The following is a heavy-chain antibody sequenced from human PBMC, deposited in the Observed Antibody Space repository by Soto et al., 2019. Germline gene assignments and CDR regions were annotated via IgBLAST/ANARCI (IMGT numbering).Heavy chain of an antibody. CDR2: INHSGST. CDR3: ARGRAYVGYSSSWYWVYYGMDV. CDR1: GGSFSGYY. Sequence: PSETLSLTCAVYGGSFSGYYWSWIRQPPGKGLEWIGEINHSGSTNYNPSLKSRVTISVDTSKNQFSLKLSSVTAADTAVYYCARGRAYVGYSSSWYWVYYGMDVWGQGTTVTVSS. D-gene: IGHD6-13*01. J-gene: IGHJ6*02. V-gene: IGHV4-34*01.